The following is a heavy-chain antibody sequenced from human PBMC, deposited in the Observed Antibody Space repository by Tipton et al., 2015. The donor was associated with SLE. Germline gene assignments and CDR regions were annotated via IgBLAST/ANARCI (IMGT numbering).Heavy chain of an antibody. CDR1: GGSFSGYY. CDR3: ASSLIVADAGDAFDI. CDR2: INHSGST. V-gene: IGHV4-34*01. J-gene: IGHJ3*02. D-gene: IGHD5-12*01. Sequence: TLSLTCAVYGGSFSGYYWSWIRQPPGKGLEWIGEINHSGSTYYNPSLKSRVTISVDTSKNQFSLKLSSVTAADTAVYYCASSLIVADAGDAFDIWGQGTMVTVSS.